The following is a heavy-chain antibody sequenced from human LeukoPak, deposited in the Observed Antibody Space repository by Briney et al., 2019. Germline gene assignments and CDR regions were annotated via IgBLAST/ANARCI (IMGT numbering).Heavy chain of an antibody. J-gene: IGHJ4*02. CDR2: IKQDGSEK. CDR1: GFTFSSYW. Sequence: PGGSRRLSCAASGFTFSSYWMSWVRQAPGRGREWVANIKQDGSEKYYVDSVKGRFTISRDNAKNSLYLQMNSLRAEDTAVYYCARGRLDYGDPRYFDYWGQGTLVTVSS. CDR3: ARGRLDYGDPRYFDY. V-gene: IGHV3-7*01. D-gene: IGHD4-17*01.